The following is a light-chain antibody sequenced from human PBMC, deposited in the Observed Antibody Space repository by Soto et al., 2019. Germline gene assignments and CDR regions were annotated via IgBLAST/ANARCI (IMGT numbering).Light chain of an antibody. CDR1: SSNIGAGYD. V-gene: IGLV1-40*01. Sequence: QPVVTQPPSVSGAPGPRVTISCTGSSSNIGAGYDVHWYQQLPGTAPKLLIYGNSNRPSGVPDRFSGSKSGTSASLAITGLQAEDEADYYCQSYDSSLSGSYVFGTGTKLTVL. CDR2: GNS. J-gene: IGLJ1*01. CDR3: QSYDSSLSGSYV.